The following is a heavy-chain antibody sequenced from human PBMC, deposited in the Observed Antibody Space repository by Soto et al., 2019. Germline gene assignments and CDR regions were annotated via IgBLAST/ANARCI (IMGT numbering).Heavy chain of an antibody. CDR1: GFTFSSYA. D-gene: IGHD3-22*01. V-gene: IGHV3-23*01. J-gene: IGHJ3*02. Sequence: GGSLRLSCAASGFTFSSYAMSWVRQAPGKGLEWVSAISGSGGSTYYADSVKGRFTISRYNSKNTLYLQMKSLRAEDTAVYYCAKYAPDYDSSGYYLGYDAFDIWGQGTMVTVSS. CDR2: ISGSGGST. CDR3: AKYAPDYDSSGYYLGYDAFDI.